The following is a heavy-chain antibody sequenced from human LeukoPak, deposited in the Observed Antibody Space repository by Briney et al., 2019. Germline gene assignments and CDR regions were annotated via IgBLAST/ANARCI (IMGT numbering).Heavy chain of an antibody. CDR1: GFTFRNYW. J-gene: IGHJ5*02. Sequence: GGSLRLSCAASGFTFRNYWMHWARQAPGKGLVWVSRINSDGSSTSYADSVKGRFTISRDNAKNSLYLQMNSLRAEDTALYYCARGGYCSGGSCAYWFDPWGQGTLVTVSS. CDR3: ARGGYCSGGSCAYWFDP. D-gene: IGHD2-15*01. V-gene: IGHV3-74*01. CDR2: INSDGSST.